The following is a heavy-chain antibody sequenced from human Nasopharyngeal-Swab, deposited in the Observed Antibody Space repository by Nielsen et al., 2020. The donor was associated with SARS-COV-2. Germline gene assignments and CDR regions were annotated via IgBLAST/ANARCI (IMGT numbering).Heavy chain of an antibody. Sequence: GESLKISCAASGFTFSSYNMNWVRQAPGKGLEWVSSISSSGSYIYYSDSMKGRFTVSRDNAKNSLYLQMNSLRAEDTAVYYCARAAFGGYSYNWFDPWGQGTLVTVSS. CDR1: GFTFSSYN. J-gene: IGHJ5*02. CDR3: ARAAFGGYSYNWFDP. V-gene: IGHV3-21*01. D-gene: IGHD5-18*01. CDR2: ISSSGSYI.